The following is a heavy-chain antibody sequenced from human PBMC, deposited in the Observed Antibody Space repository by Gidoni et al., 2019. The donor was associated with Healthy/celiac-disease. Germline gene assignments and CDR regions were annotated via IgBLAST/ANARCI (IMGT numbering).Heavy chain of an antibody. CDR3: AAEDKRTIFGVVGFDP. CDR2: IVVGSGNT. CDR1: GFTFTSSA. J-gene: IGHJ5*02. V-gene: IGHV1-58*01. Sequence: QMQLVQSGPEVKKPGTSVKVSCKASGFTFTSSAVQWVRQARGQRLEWIGWIVVGSGNTNYAQKFQERVTITRDMSTSTAYMELSSLRSEDTAVYYCAAEDKRTIFGVVGFDPWGQGTLVTVSS. D-gene: IGHD3-3*01.